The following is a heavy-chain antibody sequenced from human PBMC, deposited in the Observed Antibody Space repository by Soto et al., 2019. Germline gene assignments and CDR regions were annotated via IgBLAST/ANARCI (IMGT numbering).Heavy chain of an antibody. CDR1: GYTFTGHY. D-gene: IGHD3-10*01. J-gene: IGHJ4*02. CDR2: IGPASGDT. Sequence: ASVKVSCKASGYTFTGHYIHWVRQAPGQGPEWMGEIGPASGDTRYAQKFQGRVTMTRDASITTVYMELNNLSPDDTAVYYCGRGRSGQLVVFYWGQGTPVTVSS. V-gene: IGHV1-2*02. CDR3: GRGRSGQLVVFY.